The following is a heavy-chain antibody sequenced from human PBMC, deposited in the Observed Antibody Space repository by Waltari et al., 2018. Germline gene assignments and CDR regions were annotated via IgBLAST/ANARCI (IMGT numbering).Heavy chain of an antibody. D-gene: IGHD5-12*01. CDR1: GYTFTWSY. CDR3: ARVSEMATIVHAFDI. J-gene: IGHJ3*02. Sequence: QVQLVQSGAEMQKPGASVKISCKASGYTFTWSYLTWVRQAPGQGLEWMGIVSPTGSSKASSQKFQGRLTMTTDTSTSTVYMELTGLTSEDTAVYYCARVSEMATIVHAFDIWGPGTLVTVSS. V-gene: IGHV1-46*01. CDR2: VSPTGSSK.